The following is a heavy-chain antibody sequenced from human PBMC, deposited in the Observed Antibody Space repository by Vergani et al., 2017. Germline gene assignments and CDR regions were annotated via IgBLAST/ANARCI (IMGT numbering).Heavy chain of an antibody. D-gene: IGHD6-13*01. J-gene: IGHJ6*03. Sequence: EVQLVESGGGLVQPGRSLRLSCAASGFTFNDYAMHWVRQAPGKGLEWGSSINWNSGNVGYADSVKGRFTISRDNAKNSLFLQMNSLTTEDTALYYCVKDMYSSPYYYYMDVWGKGTTVTVSS. CDR1: GFTFNDYA. V-gene: IGHV3-9*01. CDR3: VKDMYSSPYYYYMDV. CDR2: INWNSGNV.